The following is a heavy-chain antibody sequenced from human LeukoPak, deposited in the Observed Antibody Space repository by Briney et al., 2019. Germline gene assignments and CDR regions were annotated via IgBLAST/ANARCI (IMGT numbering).Heavy chain of an antibody. J-gene: IGHJ5*01. CDR2: IYSGGMT. V-gene: IGHV3-66*01. CDR3: ARLGDLVVAPAALPHFGS. Sequence: GGSLRLSCAASGFSVGTNYMSWVRQAPGKGLEWLSVIYSGGMTYYADSVKGRFTISRDTSKNTLNLQMNSLRAEDTAVHYCARLGDLVVAPAALPHFGSWGQGTLVAVSS. D-gene: IGHD2-2*02. CDR1: GFSVGTNY.